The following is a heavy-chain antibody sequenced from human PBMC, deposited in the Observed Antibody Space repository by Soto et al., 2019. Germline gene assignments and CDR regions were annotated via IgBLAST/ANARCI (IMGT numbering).Heavy chain of an antibody. CDR3: AREELRIYYYGMDV. Sequence: GASVKVSCKASGCIFSGYPMRWVRQAPGQGLEWMGWINPNFGTTKYAQKFQGRVTMTTDASISTAYMELSSLRSEDTAVYYCAREELRIYYYGMDVWGQGTMVTVSS. D-gene: IGHD1-7*01. CDR2: INPNFGTT. V-gene: IGHV1-2*02. CDR1: GCIFSGYP. J-gene: IGHJ6*02.